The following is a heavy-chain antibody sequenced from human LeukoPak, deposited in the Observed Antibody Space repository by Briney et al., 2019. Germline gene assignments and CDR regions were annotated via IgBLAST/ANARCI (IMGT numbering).Heavy chain of an antibody. CDR1: GNSISSGDNY. Sequence: PSQTLSLTCTVSGNSISSGDNYWGWIRQPPGKGLEWIGSIYSSGSTYYNASLQSRVTISIETSKNQISLRLNSVTAADTAMYYCAKSGGYGLIDYWGQGTLVTVSS. CDR2: IYSSGST. J-gene: IGHJ4*02. V-gene: IGHV4-39*01. CDR3: AKSGGYGLIDY. D-gene: IGHD1-26*01.